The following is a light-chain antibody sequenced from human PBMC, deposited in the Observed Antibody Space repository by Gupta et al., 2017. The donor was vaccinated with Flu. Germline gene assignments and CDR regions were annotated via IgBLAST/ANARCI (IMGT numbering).Light chain of an antibody. Sequence: VTSACGVTSSKVENDSVVWEKKERGTVPTVVIIENDKGRAGVPDRFSGCGSGTSATLDITGRQNGDEEDYYCSAWDARRPGEVFGGGTKLTVL. J-gene: IGLJ3*02. CDR2: END. CDR1: SSKVENDS. V-gene: IGLV1-51*02. CDR3: SAWDARRPGEV.